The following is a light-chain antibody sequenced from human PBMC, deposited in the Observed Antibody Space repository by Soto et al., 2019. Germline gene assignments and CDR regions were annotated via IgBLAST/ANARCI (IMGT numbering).Light chain of an antibody. CDR1: SSDIGGYSS. V-gene: IGLV2-14*03. CDR2: EVS. CDR3: SSYTSSSTPVV. Sequence: QSALTQPASVSGSPGQSITISCTGTSSDIGGYSSVSWYQQHPGKTPKLIIYEVSNRPSGVSNRFSGSKSGNTASLTISGLQAEDEADYYCSSYTSSSTPVVFGGGTKLTVL. J-gene: IGLJ2*01.